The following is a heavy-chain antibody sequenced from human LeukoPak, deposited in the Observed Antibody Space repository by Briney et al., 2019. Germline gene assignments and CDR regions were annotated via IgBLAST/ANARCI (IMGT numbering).Heavy chain of an antibody. CDR1: GFTFSSYS. D-gene: IGHD1-26*01. J-gene: IGHJ3*02. V-gene: IGHV3-21*01. Sequence: GGSLRLSCAASGFTFSSYSMNWVRQAPGKGLEWVSSISSSSSYIYYADSVKGRFTISRDNAKNSLYLQMNSLRAEDTAVYYCARDLGGSYGGGGAFDIWGQRTMVTVSS. CDR2: ISSSSSYI. CDR3: ARDLGGSYGGGGAFDI.